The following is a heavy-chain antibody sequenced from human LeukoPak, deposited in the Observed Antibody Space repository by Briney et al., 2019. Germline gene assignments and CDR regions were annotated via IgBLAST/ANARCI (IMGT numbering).Heavy chain of an antibody. Sequence: SETLSLTCTVSGGSISSYYWSWIRQPAGKGLEWIVRIYTSGSTNYNPSLKSRVAMSVDTSKNQFSLKLSSVTAADTAVYYCARGMALTTDYYGMDVWGQGTTVTVSS. V-gene: IGHV4-4*07. J-gene: IGHJ6*02. D-gene: IGHD4/OR15-4a*01. CDR1: GGSISSYY. CDR3: ARGMALTTDYYGMDV. CDR2: IYTSGST.